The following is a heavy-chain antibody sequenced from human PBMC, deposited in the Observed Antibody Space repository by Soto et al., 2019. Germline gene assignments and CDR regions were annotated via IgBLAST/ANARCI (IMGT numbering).Heavy chain of an antibody. CDR1: GFTFDDYA. Sequence: EVQLVESGGGLVQPGRSLRLSCAASGFTFDDYAMHWVRQAPGKGLEWVSGISWNSGSIGYADSVKGRFTISRDNAKNSLYLLMNSLRAEDTALYYCAKDMGDYGDYHDAFDIWGQGTMVTVSS. CDR3: AKDMGDYGDYHDAFDI. CDR2: ISWNSGSI. J-gene: IGHJ3*02. D-gene: IGHD4-17*01. V-gene: IGHV3-9*01.